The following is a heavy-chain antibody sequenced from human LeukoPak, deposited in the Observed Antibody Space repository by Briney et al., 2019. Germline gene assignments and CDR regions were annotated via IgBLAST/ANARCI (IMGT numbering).Heavy chain of an antibody. V-gene: IGHV4-59*01. Sequence: SETLSLTCTVSGGSISSYYWSWIRQPPGKGLKWVGYIYYSGSTNYNPSLKSRVTISVDTSKNQFSLKLSSVTAADTAVYYCARGLKGSYSFFDYWGQGTLVTVSS. CDR1: GGSISSYY. J-gene: IGHJ4*02. CDR2: IYYSGST. D-gene: IGHD3-10*01. CDR3: ARGLKGSYSFFDY.